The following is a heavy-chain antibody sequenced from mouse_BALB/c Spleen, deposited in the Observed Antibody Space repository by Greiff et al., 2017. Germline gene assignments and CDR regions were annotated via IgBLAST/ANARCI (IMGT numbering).Heavy chain of an antibody. J-gene: IGHJ3*01. Sequence: EVQLQESGAELVKPGASVKLSCTASGFNIKDTYMHWVKQRPEQGLEWIGRIDPANGNTKYDPKFQGKATITADTSSNTAYLQLSSLTSEDTAVYYCARKGDDGYWFAYWGQGTLVTVSA. CDR3: ARKGDDGYWFAY. CDR2: IDPANGNT. V-gene: IGHV14-3*02. D-gene: IGHD2-3*01. CDR1: GFNIKDTY.